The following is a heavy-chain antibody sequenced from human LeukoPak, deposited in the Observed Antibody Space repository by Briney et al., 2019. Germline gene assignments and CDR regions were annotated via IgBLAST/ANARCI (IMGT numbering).Heavy chain of an antibody. CDR1: GYTFTGYY. J-gene: IGHJ4*02. D-gene: IGHD5-12*01. Sequence: ASVKVSCKASGYTFTGYYMHWVRQAPGQGLEWMGWINPNSGGTNYAQNFQSRVTMTRDTSISTAYMDLTRLRSDDTAVYYCAKGRSSGYDLAPLEDWGQGTLVTVSS. CDR2: INPNSGGT. V-gene: IGHV1-2*02. CDR3: AKGRSSGYDLAPLED.